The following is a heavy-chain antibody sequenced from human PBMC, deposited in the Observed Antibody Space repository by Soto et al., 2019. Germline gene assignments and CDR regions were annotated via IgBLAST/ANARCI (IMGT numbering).Heavy chain of an antibody. CDR1: GGSISSYY. CDR3: ARQSLAVAGIRWFDP. Sequence: SETLSLTCTVSGGSISSYYWSWIRQPPGKGLEWIGYIYYSGSTNYNPSLKSRVTISVDTSKNQFSLKLSSVTAADTAVYCCARQSLAVAGIRWFDPWGQGTPVTVSS. CDR2: IYYSGST. D-gene: IGHD6-19*01. J-gene: IGHJ5*02. V-gene: IGHV4-59*08.